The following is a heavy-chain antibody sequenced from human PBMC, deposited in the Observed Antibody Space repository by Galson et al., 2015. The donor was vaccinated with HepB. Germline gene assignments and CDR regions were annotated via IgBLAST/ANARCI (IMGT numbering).Heavy chain of an antibody. CDR2: IIPIFGTA. J-gene: IGHJ6*02. Sequence: SVKVSCKASGGTFSSYAISWVRQAPGQGLEWMGGIIPIFGTANYAQKFQGRVTITADESTSTAYMELSSLRSEDTAVYYCATQIPEGGTPLYYYGMDVWGQGTTVTVSS. CDR3: ATQIPEGGTPLYYYGMDV. V-gene: IGHV1-69*13. D-gene: IGHD1-1*01. CDR1: GGTFSSYA.